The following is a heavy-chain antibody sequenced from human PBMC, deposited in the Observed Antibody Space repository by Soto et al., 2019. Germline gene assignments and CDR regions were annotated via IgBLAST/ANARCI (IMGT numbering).Heavy chain of an antibody. CDR3: DGRVVLPGAMDYYYGMDG. V-gene: IGHV4-39*01. J-gene: IGHJ6*02. CDR2: IFYSGST. Sequence: SETLSLTCAVSGGSISSSSYYWGWVRQPPGKGLEWIGSIFYSGSTYYNTSLKSRVTISVDTSKNQISLKLSSVTAADTAVYYCDGRVVLPGAMDYYYGMDGWGQGTTVTVSS. D-gene: IGHD2-2*01. CDR1: GGSISSSSYY.